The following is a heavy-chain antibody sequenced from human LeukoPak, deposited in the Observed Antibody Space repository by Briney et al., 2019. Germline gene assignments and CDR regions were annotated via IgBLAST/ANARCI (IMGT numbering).Heavy chain of an antibody. CDR2: IYYSGST. J-gene: IGHJ4*02. CDR3: ARAGSRYCSGGSCYWNLKIDY. Sequence: SETLSLTCTVSGGSISSYYWSWIRQPPGKGLEWIGYIYYSGSTNYNPSLKSRVTISVDTSKNQFSLKLSSVTAADTGVYYCARAGSRYCSGGSCYWNLKIDYWGQGTLVTVSS. V-gene: IGHV4-59*01. D-gene: IGHD2-15*01. CDR1: GGSISSYY.